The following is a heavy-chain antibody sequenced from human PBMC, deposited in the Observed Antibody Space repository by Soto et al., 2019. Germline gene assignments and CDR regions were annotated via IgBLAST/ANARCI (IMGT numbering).Heavy chain of an antibody. V-gene: IGHV1-3*01. CDR2: INAGNGNT. CDR3: ARAPGGPDGPGDY. D-gene: IGHD2-15*01. J-gene: IGHJ4*02. Sequence: QVQLVQSGAEVKKPGASVKVSCKASGYTFTSYAMHWVRQAPGQRLEWMGWINAGNGNTKYSQKFQGRVTITRDTSASTADMELSNLRSEDTAVYYCARAPGGPDGPGDYWGQGTLVTVSS. CDR1: GYTFTSYA.